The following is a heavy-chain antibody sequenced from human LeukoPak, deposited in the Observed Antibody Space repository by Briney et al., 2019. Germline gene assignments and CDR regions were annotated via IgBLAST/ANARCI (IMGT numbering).Heavy chain of an antibody. D-gene: IGHD2-21*02. CDR2: IYHTGNT. CDR1: GYSISSGYY. CDR3: ARVEGSDSAGYFDL. J-gene: IGHJ2*01. V-gene: IGHV4-38-2*02. Sequence: PSETLSLTCTVSGYSISSGYYWGWIRQPPGKGLEWIGNIYHTGNTYYNPSLKSRVTISVDTSKNHFSLNLSSVTAADTAVYYCARVEGSDSAGYFDLWGRGTLVTVSS.